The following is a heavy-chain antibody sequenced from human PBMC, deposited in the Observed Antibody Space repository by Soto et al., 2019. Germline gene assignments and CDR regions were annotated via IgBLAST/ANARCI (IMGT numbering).Heavy chain of an antibody. CDR3: ARDRSSELLFSIPYYYYGMDV. CDR1: GYTFTGYY. CDR2: INPNSGGT. V-gene: IGHV1-2*02. J-gene: IGHJ6*02. D-gene: IGHD1-26*01. Sequence: ASVKVSCKASGYTFTGYYMHWVRQAPGQGLEWMGWINPNSGGTNYAQKFQGRVTMTRDTSISTAYMELSRLRSDDTAVYYCARDRSSELLFSIPYYYYGMDVWGQGTTVTVSS.